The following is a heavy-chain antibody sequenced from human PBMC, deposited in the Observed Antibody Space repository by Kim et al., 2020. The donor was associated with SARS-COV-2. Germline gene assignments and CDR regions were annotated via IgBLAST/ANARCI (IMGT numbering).Heavy chain of an antibody. J-gene: IGHJ6*02. V-gene: IGHV3-23*01. D-gene: IGHD2-2*01. CDR1: GFPFSKYA. Sequence: GGSLRLSCRASGFPFSKYAMVWVRQAPGKGLEWVAGLTGSGGSRHYAASVKDRFTISRDNSKNTLSLQMNNLRAEDAATYYCAKDLGIVVEPAIIENNGLDVWGQGTTVSVSS. CDR2: LTGSGGSR. CDR3: AKDLGIVVEPAIIENNGLDV.